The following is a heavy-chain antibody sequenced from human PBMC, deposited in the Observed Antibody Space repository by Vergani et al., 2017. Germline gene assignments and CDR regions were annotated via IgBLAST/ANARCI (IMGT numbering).Heavy chain of an antibody. Sequence: QVQLQESGPGLVKPSETLSLTCTVSGGSISSYYWSWIRQPAGKGLDWIGRIYTSGSTNYNPSLKSRVTMSVDTSKNQFSLKLSSVTAADTAVYYCARESLGDFDYWGQGTLVTVAS. V-gene: IGHV4-4*07. CDR3: ARESLGDFDY. J-gene: IGHJ4*02. CDR2: IYTSGST. CDR1: GGSISSYY.